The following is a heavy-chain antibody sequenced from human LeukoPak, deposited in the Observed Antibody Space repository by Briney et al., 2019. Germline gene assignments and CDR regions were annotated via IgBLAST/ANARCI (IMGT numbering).Heavy chain of an antibody. CDR1: GFTFGSYA. J-gene: IGHJ6*02. CDR3: ARVGTTSNFYYYYGMDV. D-gene: IGHD2/OR15-2a*01. V-gene: IGHV3-23*01. Sequence: GGSLRLSCAVSGFTFGSYAMGWVRQAPGKGLEWVSAISGSGGSTYYADSVKGRFTISRDNSKNTLYLQMNSLRAEDTAVYYCARVGTTSNFYYYYGMDVWGQGTTVTVSS. CDR2: ISGSGGST.